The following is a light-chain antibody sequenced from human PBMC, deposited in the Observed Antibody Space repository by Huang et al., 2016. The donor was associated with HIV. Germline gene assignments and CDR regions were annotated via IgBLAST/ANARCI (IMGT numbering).Light chain of an antibody. CDR3: QQYGSSPYT. J-gene: IGKJ2*01. CDR1: QSVSSGY. CDR2: GAS. Sequence: EIVLTQSPGTLSLSPGERATLSCRASQSVSSGYLAWYQQKPGQPPRLLIYGASSRATGIPDRFSGGGSGTDFTLTLSRLEPEDFAVYYCQQYGSSPYTFGQGTKLEIK. V-gene: IGKV3-20*01.